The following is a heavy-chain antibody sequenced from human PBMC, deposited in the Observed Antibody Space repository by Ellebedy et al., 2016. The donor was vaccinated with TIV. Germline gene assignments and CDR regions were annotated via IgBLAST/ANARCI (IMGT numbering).Heavy chain of an antibody. Sequence: GESLKISXSASGFTFSSYSIHWVRQAPGRGLEYVSGINDSGGTTYYADSVKGRFTISRDNFKNTLYLEMNSLTAEDTAVYYCAKDPFTVVIRTYYFDYWGQGTLVTVSS. V-gene: IGHV3-64*04. CDR3: AKDPFTVVIRTYYFDY. CDR1: GFTFSSYS. J-gene: IGHJ4*02. D-gene: IGHD4-23*01. CDR2: INDSGGTT.